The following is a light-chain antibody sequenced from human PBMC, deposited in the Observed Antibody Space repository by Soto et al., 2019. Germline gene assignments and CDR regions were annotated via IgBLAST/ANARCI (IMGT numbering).Light chain of an antibody. V-gene: IGLV2-14*01. Sequence: QSALTQPASVSGSPGQSITISCTGTSSDVGGYNYVSWYQQHPGKAPELMIYDVSNRPSGVSNRFSGSKSGNTASLTISGLQAEDEADYYCSSYTSSVNVFGTGTKLTVL. CDR3: SSYTSSVNV. CDR2: DVS. J-gene: IGLJ1*01. CDR1: SSDVGGYNY.